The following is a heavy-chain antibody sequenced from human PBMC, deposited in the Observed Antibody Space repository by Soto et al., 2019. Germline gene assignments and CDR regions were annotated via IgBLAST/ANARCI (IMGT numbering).Heavy chain of an antibody. V-gene: IGHV4-31*03. J-gene: IGHJ4*02. CDR2: IHYTGST. CDR3: ARESDRRYFDY. CDR1: GVSISSGGYY. Sequence: SETLSLTCTVSGVSISSGGYYWTWIRQHPGKGLEWIGYIHYTGSTYYNPSLKSRVTISVDTSKNQFALKLSSVTAADTAVYYCARESDRRYFDYWGQGTLVTVSS.